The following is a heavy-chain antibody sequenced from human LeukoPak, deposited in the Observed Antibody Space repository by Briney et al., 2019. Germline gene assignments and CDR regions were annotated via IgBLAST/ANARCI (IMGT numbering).Heavy chain of an antibody. CDR1: GFIFSNYG. V-gene: IGHV3-30*02. J-gene: IGHJ6*03. CDR3: AKDGKSYSGYDYYYYYYYMDV. CDR2: IRYDGSNK. D-gene: IGHD5-12*01. Sequence: QTGGSLRLSCAASGFIFSNYGMHWVRQAPGKGLEWVAFIRYDGSNKYYADSVKGRFTISRDNSKNTLYLQMNSLRAEDTAVYYCAKDGKSYSGYDYYYYYYYMDVWGKGTTVTVSS.